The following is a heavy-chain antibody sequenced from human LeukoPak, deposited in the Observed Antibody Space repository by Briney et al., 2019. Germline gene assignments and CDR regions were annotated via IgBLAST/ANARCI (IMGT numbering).Heavy chain of an antibody. D-gene: IGHD2-2*01. CDR3: TRDGCTSTNCQWFDC. Sequence: PGGSLRLSCAASGLTFSSFEMNWVRQAPGKGLEWISYITSSSDTIYYAESVRGRFTISRDNAKNSLYLQMNSLRAEDTAVYYCTRDGCTSTNCQWFDCWGQGTLVTVSS. V-gene: IGHV3-48*03. CDR1: GLTFSSFE. J-gene: IGHJ4*02. CDR2: ITSSSDTI.